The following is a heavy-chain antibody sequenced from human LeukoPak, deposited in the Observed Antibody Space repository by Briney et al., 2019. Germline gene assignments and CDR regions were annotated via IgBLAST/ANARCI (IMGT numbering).Heavy chain of an antibody. CDR1: GFTFNSYS. CDR2: ISSSSGYI. Sequence: GGSLRLSCAASGFTFNSYSMNWVRQAPGKGLEWVSSISSSSGYIYYADSVKGRFTISRDNAKNSLFLQMNSLRAEDTAVYYCARDQPNYDILTGYYPFDYWGRGTLVTVSS. V-gene: IGHV3-21*01. D-gene: IGHD3-9*01. J-gene: IGHJ4*02. CDR3: ARDQPNYDILTGYYPFDY.